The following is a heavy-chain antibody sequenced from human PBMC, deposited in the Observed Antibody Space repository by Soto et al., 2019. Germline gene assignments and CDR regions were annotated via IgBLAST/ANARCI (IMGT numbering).Heavy chain of an antibody. Sequence: QVQLVQSGAEVKKPGASVKVSCKASGYTFTSYDINWVRQATGQGLEWVGWMNPNSGNTGYAQKFQGRVTMTRNTSISTAYMALSSLRSEDTAVYYCARFGDKAADTQHDYWGQGTLVTVSS. CDR3: ARFGDKAADTQHDY. J-gene: IGHJ4*02. CDR1: GYTFTSYD. CDR2: MNPNSGNT. D-gene: IGHD3-10*01. V-gene: IGHV1-8*01.